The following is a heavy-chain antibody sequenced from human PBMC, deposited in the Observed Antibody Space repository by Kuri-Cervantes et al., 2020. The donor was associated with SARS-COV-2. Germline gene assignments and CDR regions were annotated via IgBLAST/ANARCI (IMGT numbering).Heavy chain of an antibody. CDR1: GGTFSNYA. CDR2: IIPIFGTA. Sequence: SVKVSCKAYGGTFSNYALSWVRQAPGQGLEWMGGIIPIFGTANYAQKFQGRVTITMDESTSTAYMELSSLRYEDTAVYYCARERDYYGSGYIWGQGTTVTVSS. V-gene: IGHV1-69*05. J-gene: IGHJ3*02. CDR3: ARERDYYGSGYI. D-gene: IGHD3-10*01.